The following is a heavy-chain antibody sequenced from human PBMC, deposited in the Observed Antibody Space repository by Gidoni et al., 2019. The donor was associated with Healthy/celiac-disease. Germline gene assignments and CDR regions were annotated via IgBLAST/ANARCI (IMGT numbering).Heavy chain of an antibody. J-gene: IGHJ6*02. Sequence: QVQLLESGGGLVKPGGSLRLSCAASGFTFSDYYISWIRQAPGKGLEWVSYISSSSSYTNYADSVKGRFTISRDNAKNSLYLQMNSLRAEDTAVYYCARDRDKKVLYYYYGMDVWGQGTTVTVSS. CDR1: GFTFSDYY. V-gene: IGHV3-11*05. D-gene: IGHD1-1*01. CDR2: ISSSSSYT. CDR3: ARDRDKKVLYYYYGMDV.